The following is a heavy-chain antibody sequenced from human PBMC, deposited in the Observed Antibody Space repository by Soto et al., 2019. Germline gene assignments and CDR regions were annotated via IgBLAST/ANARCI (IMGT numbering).Heavy chain of an antibody. V-gene: IGHV3-9*01. CDR3: AKALRELSLDSYFDY. Sequence: EVQLVESGGGLVQPGRSLRLSCAASGFTFDDYAMHWVRQAPGKGLEWVSGISWNSGSIGYADSVKGRFTISRDNAKNSLYLQMTSLRAEDTALYYCAKALRELSLDSYFDYWGQGTLGTVSS. D-gene: IGHD3-16*02. CDR1: GFTFDDYA. CDR2: ISWNSGSI. J-gene: IGHJ4*02.